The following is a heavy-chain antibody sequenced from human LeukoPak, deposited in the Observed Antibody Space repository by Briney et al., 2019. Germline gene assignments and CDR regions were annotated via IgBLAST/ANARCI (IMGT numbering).Heavy chain of an antibody. CDR3: ARGRSKGSCSTTNCYFDF. D-gene: IGHD2-2*01. CDR2: IYYSGST. V-gene: IGHV4-59*01. CDR1: GGSIINYY. J-gene: IGHJ4*02. Sequence: SETLSLTCSVSGGSIINYYWSWIRQSPGKGLEWIGYIYYSGSTNYNPSLKRRVTISGDMSKNEVSLKLNSVTAADTAVYFGARGRSKGSCSTTNCYFDFWGQGSLVTVSS.